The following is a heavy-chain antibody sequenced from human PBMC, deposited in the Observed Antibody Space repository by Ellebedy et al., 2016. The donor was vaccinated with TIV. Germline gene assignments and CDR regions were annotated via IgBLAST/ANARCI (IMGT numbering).Heavy chain of an antibody. Sequence: GESLKISXAASAFTFSSYAMSWVRQAPGKGLEWVAMISYDGSRKYYADSVKGRFTISRDNSKNTLYLQMNSLRAEDTAVYYCAKDLGYYGSGSNYWGQGTLVTVSS. CDR2: ISYDGSRK. CDR3: AKDLGYYGSGSNY. J-gene: IGHJ4*02. V-gene: IGHV3-30-3*01. D-gene: IGHD3-10*01. CDR1: AFTFSSYA.